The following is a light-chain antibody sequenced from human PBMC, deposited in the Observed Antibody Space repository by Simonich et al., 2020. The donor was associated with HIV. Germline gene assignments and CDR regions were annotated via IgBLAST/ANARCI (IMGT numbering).Light chain of an antibody. V-gene: IGLV6-57*01. CDR2: EDN. CDR3: QSYDSSNVV. CDR1: SGSISSNY. Sequence: NFMLTQPHSVSESPGKTVTISCTRSSGSISSNYVQWYQPRPGSSPTTVIYEDNQRPPGVPVRFSGSSDSSSNSASLTISGLKTEDEADYYCQSYDSSNVVFGGGTKLTVL. J-gene: IGLJ2*01.